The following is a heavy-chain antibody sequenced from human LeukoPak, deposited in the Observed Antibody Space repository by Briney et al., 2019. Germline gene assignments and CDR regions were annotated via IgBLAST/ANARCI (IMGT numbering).Heavy chain of an antibody. D-gene: IGHD3-22*01. CDR3: ARAYYDSSGYLAYYFDY. V-gene: IGHV4-4*07. CDR1: GGSISSYY. J-gene: IGHJ4*02. Sequence: SETLSLTCTASGGSISSYYWSWIRQPAGKGLEWIGRICTSGSTNYNPSLKSRVTMSVDTSKNQFSLKLSSVTAADTAVYYCARAYYDSSGYLAYYFDYWGQGTLVTVSS. CDR2: ICTSGST.